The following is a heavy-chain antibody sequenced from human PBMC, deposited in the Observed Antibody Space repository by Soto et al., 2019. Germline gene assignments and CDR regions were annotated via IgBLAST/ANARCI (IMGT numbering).Heavy chain of an antibody. J-gene: IGHJ6*02. D-gene: IGHD3-3*01. Sequence: QVQLQQWGAGLLKPSETLSLTCAVYGGSFSGYYWSWIRQPPGKGLEWIGEINHSGSTNYNPSLKSRVTISVDTSKNQFSLKLSSVTAADTAVYYCARGLYYDVWSGQTQYYYYYGMDVWGQGTTVTVSS. CDR2: INHSGST. CDR3: ARGLYYDVWSGQTQYYYYYGMDV. V-gene: IGHV4-34*01. CDR1: GGSFSGYY.